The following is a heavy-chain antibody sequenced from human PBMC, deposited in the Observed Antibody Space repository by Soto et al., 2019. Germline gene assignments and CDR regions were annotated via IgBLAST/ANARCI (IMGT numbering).Heavy chain of an antibody. CDR3: GHRIEGAFFDH. CDR1: GVSFRTSGVG. Sequence: SGPTLVNTTQTLTLTCTFSGVSFRTSGVGVGWIRQPPGKAMEWLALVYWDDDKRYSPSLKSRLTITKDTSKNQVVLTMTYMDPVDTATYCCGHRIEGAFFDHWGRGTLVTVSS. D-gene: IGHD2-21*01. V-gene: IGHV2-5*02. J-gene: IGHJ4*02. CDR2: VYWDDDK.